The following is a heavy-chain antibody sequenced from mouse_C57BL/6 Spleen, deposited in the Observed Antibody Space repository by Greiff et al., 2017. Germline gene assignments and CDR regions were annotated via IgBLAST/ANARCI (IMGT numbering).Heavy chain of an antibody. D-gene: IGHD2-5*01. J-gene: IGHJ3*01. CDR2: ISDGGSYT. CDR3: ASYYSNYETRFAY. Sequence: DVKLVESGGGLVKPGGSLKLSCAASGFTFSSYAMSWVRQTPEKRLEWVATISDGGSYTYYPDNVKGRFTISRDNAKNNLYLQMSHLKSEDTAMYYCASYYSNYETRFAYWGQGTLVTVSA. CDR1: GFTFSSYA. V-gene: IGHV5-4*03.